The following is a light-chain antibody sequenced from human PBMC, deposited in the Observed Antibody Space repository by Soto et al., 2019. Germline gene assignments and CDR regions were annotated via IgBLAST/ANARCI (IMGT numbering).Light chain of an antibody. V-gene: IGLV2-14*03. Sequence: QSALTQPASVSGSPGQSITISCTGTSSDVGGYQFVSWYQQHPGKAPKLLIYDVSNRFSGVSNRFSGSKSGNTASLTISGLQTEDEADYYCNSYASSSAYVFGTGTKLTVL. CDR2: DVS. J-gene: IGLJ1*01. CDR3: NSYASSSAYV. CDR1: SSDVGGYQF.